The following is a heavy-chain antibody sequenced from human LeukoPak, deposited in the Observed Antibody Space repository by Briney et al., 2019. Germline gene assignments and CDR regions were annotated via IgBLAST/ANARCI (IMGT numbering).Heavy chain of an antibody. D-gene: IGHD3-22*01. Sequence: PGGSLRLSCAASGFTFSSYNMNWVRQAPGKGPEWVSSISSSSSYIYYADSVKGRFTISRDNAKNSLYLQMNSLRAEDTAVYYCARDFIVDSSGYPLGYWGQGTLVTVSS. CDR2: ISSSSSYI. J-gene: IGHJ4*02. CDR1: GFTFSSYN. V-gene: IGHV3-21*01. CDR3: ARDFIVDSSGYPLGY.